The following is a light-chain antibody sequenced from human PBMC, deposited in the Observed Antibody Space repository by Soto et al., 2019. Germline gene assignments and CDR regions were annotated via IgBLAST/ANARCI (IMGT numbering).Light chain of an antibody. V-gene: IGKV1-9*01. J-gene: IGKJ3*01. CDR1: QGIRSY. Sequence: DIPLTQSPFFLSASVGDRVTITCRASQGIRSYLAWYQQRPGKAPELLIYGASTLRTGVASRFSGSGSGTEFTLTISSLQPEDFATYFCQQLNIFPPLFTFGPGTKVYIK. CDR2: GAS. CDR3: QQLNIFPPLFT.